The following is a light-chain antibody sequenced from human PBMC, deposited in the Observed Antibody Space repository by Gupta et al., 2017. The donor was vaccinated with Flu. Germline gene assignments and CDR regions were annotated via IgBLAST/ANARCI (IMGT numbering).Light chain of an antibody. V-gene: IGKV3D-11*01. CDR3: QQRSNWHPLT. CDR2: DAS. CDR1: QGVSSY. Sequence: ATLSLSPGERATLSCRASQGVSSYLAWYQQKPGQAPRLLIYDASNRATGIPARFSGSGPGTDFTLTISSLEPEDFAVYYCQQRSNWHPLTFGGGTKVEIK. J-gene: IGKJ4*01.